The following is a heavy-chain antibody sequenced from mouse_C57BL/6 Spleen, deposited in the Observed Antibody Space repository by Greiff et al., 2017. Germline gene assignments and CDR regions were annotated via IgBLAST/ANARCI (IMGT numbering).Heavy chain of an antibody. J-gene: IGHJ4*01. CDR3: TREEGKGAMDY. Sequence: DVHLVESGEGLVKPGGSLKLSCAASGFTFSSYAMSWVRQTPEKRLEWVAYISSGGDYIYYADTVKGRFTISRDNARNTLYLQMSSLKSEDTAMYYCTREEGKGAMDYWGQGTSVTVSS. V-gene: IGHV5-9-1*02. CDR2: ISSGGDYI. CDR1: GFTFSSYA. D-gene: IGHD2-1*01.